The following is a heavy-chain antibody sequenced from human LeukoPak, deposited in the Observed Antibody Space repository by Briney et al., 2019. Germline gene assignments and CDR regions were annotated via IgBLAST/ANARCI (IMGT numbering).Heavy chain of an antibody. J-gene: IGHJ3*02. Sequence: GGSLRLSCAASGFTFSSYEMNWVRQAPGKGLEWVAFIRYDGSNKYYADSVKGRFTISRDNSENTLYMQMNSLRVEDTAVYYCAKGLHSSSWNDAFDIWGQGTTVTVSS. D-gene: IGHD6-13*01. CDR3: AKGLHSSSWNDAFDI. CDR2: IRYDGSNK. V-gene: IGHV3-30*02. CDR1: GFTFSSYE.